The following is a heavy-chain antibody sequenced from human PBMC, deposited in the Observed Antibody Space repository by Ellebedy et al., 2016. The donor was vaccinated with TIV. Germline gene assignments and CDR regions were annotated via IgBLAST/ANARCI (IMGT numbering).Heavy chain of an antibody. D-gene: IGHD3-16*01. Sequence: ASVKVSCKASGYTFTNYGFSWVRQAPGQGLEWMGWISTYNGNTNYAQKFQGRVTMTADISMSTAYMELRSLRSDDTAVYYCARDPYAPETSDPPVDYWGQGTLVTVSS. CDR2: ISTYNGNT. J-gene: IGHJ4*02. V-gene: IGHV1-18*04. CDR3: ARDPYAPETSDPPVDY. CDR1: GYTFTNYG.